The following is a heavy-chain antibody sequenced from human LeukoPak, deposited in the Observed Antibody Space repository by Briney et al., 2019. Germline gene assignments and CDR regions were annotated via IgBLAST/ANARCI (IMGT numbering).Heavy chain of an antibody. Sequence: GRSLRLSCAASGFTFSDYTMHWVRQAPGKGLEWVAVISYDGGQKYHADPVKGRFTISRDNSKNTVSLQMNGLRPEDTAVFYCARANSSSWHYFDYWGQGTLVTVSS. CDR3: ARANSSSWHYFDY. J-gene: IGHJ4*02. D-gene: IGHD6-13*01. CDR2: ISYDGGQK. CDR1: GFTFSDYT. V-gene: IGHV3-30*04.